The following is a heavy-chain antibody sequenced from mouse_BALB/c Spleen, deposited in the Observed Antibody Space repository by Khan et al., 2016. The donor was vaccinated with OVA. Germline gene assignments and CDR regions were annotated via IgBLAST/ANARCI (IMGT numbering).Heavy chain of an antibody. J-gene: IGHJ4*01. V-gene: IGHV14-3*02. Sequence: VQLQQSGAELVKPGASVKLSCTASGFNIEDTYIHWVMQRPEQGLEWIGRIDPANGNTKYDPKFQGKATITADTSSNTAYLQLSSLTSEDTAVYYCARGGWSYTMDDWGQGTSVTVSS. CDR3: ARGGWSYTMDD. CDR2: IDPANGNT. D-gene: IGHD1-1*02. CDR1: GFNIEDTY.